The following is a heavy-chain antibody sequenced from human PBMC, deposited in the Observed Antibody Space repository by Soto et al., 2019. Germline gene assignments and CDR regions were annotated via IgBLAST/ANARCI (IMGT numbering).Heavy chain of an antibody. CDR3: ARDWAKVVTPIVGYYYYGMDV. D-gene: IGHD2-21*02. CDR2: ISSSGSTI. J-gene: IGHJ6*02. V-gene: IGHV3-48*03. CDR1: GFTFSSYE. Sequence: PGGSLRLSCAASGFTFSSYEMNWVRQAPGKGLEWVSYISSSGSTIYYADSVKGRFTISRDNAKNSLYLQMNSLRAEDTAVYYCARDWAKVVTPIVGYYYYGMDVWGQGTTVTVSS.